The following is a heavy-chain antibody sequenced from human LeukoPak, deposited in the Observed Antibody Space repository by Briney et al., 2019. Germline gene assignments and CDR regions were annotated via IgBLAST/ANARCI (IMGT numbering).Heavy chain of an antibody. J-gene: IGHJ4*02. CDR3: ARDRYCTTTRCSDY. CDR1: GFTFSDHY. D-gene: IGHD2-2*01. Sequence: GGSLRLSCAPSGFTFSDHYMDWVRQAPGKGLEWVSYISSSSSTTYYADSVKGRFTISRDNAKNSLYLQMNSLRAEDTAVYYCARDRYCTTTRCSDYWGQGTLVTVSS. V-gene: IGHV3-11*04. CDR2: ISSSSSTT.